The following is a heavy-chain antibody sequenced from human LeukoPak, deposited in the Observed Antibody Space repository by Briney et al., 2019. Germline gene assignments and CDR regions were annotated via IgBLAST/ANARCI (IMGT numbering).Heavy chain of an antibody. CDR2: IYHSGST. CDR3: AKAGSPTRYFDF. CDR1: GGSISSGGYS. Sequence: PSETLSLTCAVSGGSISSGGYSWSWIRQPPGKGLEWIGYIYHSGSTYYNPSLKSRVTISVDRSKNQFSLKLSSVTAADTAVYYCAKAGSPTRYFDFWGQGTLVTVSS. V-gene: IGHV4-30-2*01. D-gene: IGHD6-13*01. J-gene: IGHJ4*02.